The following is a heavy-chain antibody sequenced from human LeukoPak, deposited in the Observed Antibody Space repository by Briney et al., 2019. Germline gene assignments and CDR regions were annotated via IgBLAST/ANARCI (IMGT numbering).Heavy chain of an antibody. CDR2: ISSSGSTI. V-gene: IGHV3-48*03. CDR1: GFTFSSYE. Sequence: GGSLRLSCAASGFTFSSYEMNWVRQAPGKGLEWVSCISSSGSTIYYADSVKGRFTISRDNAKNSLYLQMNSLRAEDTAVYYCARVASDTAMAPSGFDPWGQGTLVTVSS. D-gene: IGHD5-18*01. CDR3: ARVASDTAMAPSGFDP. J-gene: IGHJ5*02.